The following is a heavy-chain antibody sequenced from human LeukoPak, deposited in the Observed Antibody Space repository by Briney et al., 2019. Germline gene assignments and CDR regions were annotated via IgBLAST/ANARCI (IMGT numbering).Heavy chain of an antibody. D-gene: IGHD2-2*01. V-gene: IGHV6-1*01. CDR1: GDSVSSNSAA. CDR2: TYYRSKWYN. Sequence: SQTLSLTCAISGDSVSSNSAAWNWIRQSPSRGLEWLGRTYYRSKWYNDYAVSVKSRITINPATSKNRFSLQLNSVTPEDTAVYYCARDSCSSTSCYPQDAFDIWGQGTMVTVSS. CDR3: ARDSCSSTSCYPQDAFDI. J-gene: IGHJ3*02.